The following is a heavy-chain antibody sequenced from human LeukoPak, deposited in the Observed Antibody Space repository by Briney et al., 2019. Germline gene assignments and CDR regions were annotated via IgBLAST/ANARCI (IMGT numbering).Heavy chain of an antibody. Sequence: SETLSLTCAVYGGSSSGYYWSWIRQPPGKGLEWIGEINHSGSTNYNPSLKSRVTISVDTSKNQFSLKLSSVTAADTAVYYCARGYSSSWYAYYFDYWGQGTLVTVSS. V-gene: IGHV4-34*09. D-gene: IGHD6-13*01. CDR1: GGSSSGYY. J-gene: IGHJ4*02. CDR3: ARGYSSSWYAYYFDY. CDR2: INHSGST.